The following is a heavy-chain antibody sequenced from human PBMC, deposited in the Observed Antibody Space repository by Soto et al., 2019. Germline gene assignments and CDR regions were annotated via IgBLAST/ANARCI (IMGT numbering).Heavy chain of an antibody. V-gene: IGHV4-59*01. J-gene: IGHJ4*02. CDR3: ARDGYDGSGSPYPAF. D-gene: IGHD3-10*01. CDR1: GASMSEYF. CDR2: IHYLGST. Sequence: SETLSLTCTVSGASMSEYFWSWIRQSPGKGLEWIGYIHYLGSTDYNPSLKSRVTISVDTSKRQFSLRLTSVTAADTAVYYCARDGYDGSGSPYPAFWGPGTQVTVSS.